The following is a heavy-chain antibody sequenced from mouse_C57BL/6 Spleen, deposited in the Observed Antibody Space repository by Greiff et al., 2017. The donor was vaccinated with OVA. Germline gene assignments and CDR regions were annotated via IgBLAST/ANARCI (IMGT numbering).Heavy chain of an antibody. D-gene: IGHD2-4*01. V-gene: IGHV5-4*01. CDR1: GFTFSSYA. CDR3: ARDSDDYDGRFAY. Sequence: EVQGVESGGGLVKPGGSLKLSCAASGFTFSSYAMSWVRQTPEKRLEWVATISDGGSYTYYPDNVKGRFTISRDNAKNNLYLQMSHLKSEDTAMYYCARDSDDYDGRFAYWGQGTLVTVSA. CDR2: ISDGGSYT. J-gene: IGHJ3*01.